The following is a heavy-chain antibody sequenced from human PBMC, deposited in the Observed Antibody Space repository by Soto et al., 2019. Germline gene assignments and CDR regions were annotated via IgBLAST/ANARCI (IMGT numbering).Heavy chain of an antibody. V-gene: IGHV3-33*01. CDR3: ARLDRAGTIFGVEHNYYYYYGMDV. CDR2: IWYDGSNK. CDR1: GFTFSSYG. Sequence: PGGSLRLSCAASGFTFSSYGMHWVRQAPGKGLEWVAVIWYDGSNKYYADSVKGRFTISRDNSKNTLYLQMNSLRAEDTAVYYCARLDRAGTIFGVEHNYYYYYGMDVWGQGTTVTVSS. D-gene: IGHD3-3*01. J-gene: IGHJ6*02.